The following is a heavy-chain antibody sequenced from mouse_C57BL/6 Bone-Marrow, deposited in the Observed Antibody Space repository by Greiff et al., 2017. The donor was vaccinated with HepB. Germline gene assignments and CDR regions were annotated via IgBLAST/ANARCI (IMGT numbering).Heavy chain of an antibody. Sequence: EVKLMESGEGLVKPGGSLKLSCAASGFTFSSYAMSWVRQTPEKRLEWVAYISSGGDYIYYADTVKGRFTISRDNARNTLYLQMSSLKSEDTAMYYCTRARWLSYYAMDYWGQGTSVTVSS. CDR2: ISSGGDYI. CDR3: TRARWLSYYAMDY. CDR1: GFTFSSYA. J-gene: IGHJ4*01. V-gene: IGHV5-9-1*02. D-gene: IGHD2-3*01.